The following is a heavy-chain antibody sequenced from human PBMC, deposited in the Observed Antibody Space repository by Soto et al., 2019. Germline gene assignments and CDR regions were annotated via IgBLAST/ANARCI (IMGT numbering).Heavy chain of an antibody. CDR3: ARHQNGGTYPLAY. CDR1: GASIADCD. V-gene: IGHV4-59*08. D-gene: IGHD1-26*01. Sequence: PETLSLTYAVSGASIADCDWAWVRQPPGKGLEYIGHVHNSGRADYNPSLRSRVTISVDTSRNQFSLHLNSVTAADTAVYFCARHQNGGTYPLAYWGHGTLVTVS. CDR2: VHNSGRA. J-gene: IGHJ4*01.